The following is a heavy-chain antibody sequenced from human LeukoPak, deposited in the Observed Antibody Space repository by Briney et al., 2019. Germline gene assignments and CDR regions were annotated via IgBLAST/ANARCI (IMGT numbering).Heavy chain of an antibody. V-gene: IGHV4-38-2*02. CDR1: GSSISSGFF. CDR3: AHTSVAVISQNYFDY. D-gene: IGHD3-22*01. J-gene: IGHJ4*02. CDR2: IFHNGNT. Sequence: PSETLSLTCTVSGSSISSGFFWGWIRQPPGKGLEWIGTIFHNGNTYYNWSLRSRVTISVDTSTNQFSLKLSSVTAADTAVYYCAHTSVAVISQNYFDYWGQGTLVTVSS.